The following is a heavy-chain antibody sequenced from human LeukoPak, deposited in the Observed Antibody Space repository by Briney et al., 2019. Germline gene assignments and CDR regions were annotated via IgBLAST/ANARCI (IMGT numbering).Heavy chain of an antibody. CDR3: AKCILTGYYKGYMDV. J-gene: IGHJ6*03. CDR2: IKQDGSEK. V-gene: IGHV3-7*03. CDR1: GFTFSSYR. D-gene: IGHD3-9*01. Sequence: GGSLRLSCAASGFTFSSYRMSWVRQAPGKGLEWVANIKQDGSEKYYVDSVKGRFTISRDNSKNTLYLQMNSLRAEDTAVYYCAKCILTGYYKGYMDVWGKGTTVTISS.